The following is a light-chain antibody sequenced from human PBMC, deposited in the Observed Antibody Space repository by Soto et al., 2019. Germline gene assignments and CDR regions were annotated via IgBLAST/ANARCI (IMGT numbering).Light chain of an antibody. Sequence: QSVLTQPASVSGSLGQSITISCTGTGSDIAGYNYISWYQQLPGKAPKLMIYEVTIRPSGISNRFSGSKSGNTASLTISGLQAEDEADYFRTSFTSTSSLYVFGTGTQLTVL. V-gene: IGLV2-14*01. CDR2: EVT. J-gene: IGLJ1*01. CDR3: TSFTSTSSLYV. CDR1: GSDIAGYNY.